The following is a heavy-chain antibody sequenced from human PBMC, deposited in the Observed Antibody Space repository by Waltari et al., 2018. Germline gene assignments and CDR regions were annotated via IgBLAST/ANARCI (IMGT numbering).Heavy chain of an antibody. Sequence: QVQLVQSGAEVKKPGASVKVSCKASGYTFTSYGISWVRQAPGQGLEWMGWSSAYNVNTNYAQKLQGRVTMTTDTSTSTAYMGLRSLRSDDTAVYYCARGVSSSGWYQWIFDYWGQGTLVTVSS. CDR2: SSAYNVNT. V-gene: IGHV1-18*01. D-gene: IGHD6-19*01. CDR3: ARGVSSSGWYQWIFDY. J-gene: IGHJ4*02. CDR1: GYTFTSYG.